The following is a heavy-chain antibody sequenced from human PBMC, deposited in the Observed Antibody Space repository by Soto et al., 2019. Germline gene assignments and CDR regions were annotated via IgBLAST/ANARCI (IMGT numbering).Heavy chain of an antibody. D-gene: IGHD3-22*01. V-gene: IGHV3-23*01. CDR3: AITGRGVGLYYGVDY. J-gene: IGHJ4*01. CDR2: ISGSGDRT. Sequence: EVQLLESGGGLVQPGGSLRLSCAASGFTFSNWAMSWVRQAPGKGLEWVSGISGSGDRTFYADSVKGRFTISRDNTKNTLYLQMNSRRADEMAVYYCAITGRGVGLYYGVDYWGHGTLVTVSS. CDR1: GFTFSNWA.